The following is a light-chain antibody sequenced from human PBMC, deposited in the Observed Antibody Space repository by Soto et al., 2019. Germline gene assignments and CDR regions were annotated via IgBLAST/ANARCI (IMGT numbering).Light chain of an antibody. CDR1: QSVSSSY. CDR3: QQYGSSPPRYT. J-gene: IGKJ2*01. V-gene: IGKV3-20*01. CDR2: GAS. Sequence: EIVLTQSPGTLSLSPGERATLSCRASQSVSSSYLAWYQQKPGQAPRLLIYGASSRATGIPDRFSGSGSGKDFTLTISRLEPEDFAVYYSQQYGSSPPRYTFGQGTKLEIK.